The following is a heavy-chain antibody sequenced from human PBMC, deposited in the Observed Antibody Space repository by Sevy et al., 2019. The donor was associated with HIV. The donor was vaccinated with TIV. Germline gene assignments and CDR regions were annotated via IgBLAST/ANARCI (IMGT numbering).Heavy chain of an antibody. CDR1: GFTVSSNY. V-gene: IGHV3-53*01. Sequence: GESLRLSCAASGFTVSSNYMHWVRQAPGKGLEWVSLIDNGGNIHYSDSVNGRFTISRDNSKNTLFLQMNSLRGEDTAVYYCARAPSYCSGGNCWTDYFDYWGQGIVVTVSS. CDR3: ARAPSYCSGGNCWTDYFDY. CDR2: IDNGGNI. D-gene: IGHD2-15*01. J-gene: IGHJ4*02.